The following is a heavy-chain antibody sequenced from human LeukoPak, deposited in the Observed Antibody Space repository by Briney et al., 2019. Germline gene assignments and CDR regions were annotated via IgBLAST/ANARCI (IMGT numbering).Heavy chain of an antibody. CDR1: GFTFSSYG. Sequence: GGSLRLSCAASGFTFSSYGMHWVRQAPGKGLEWVAFIRYDGSNKYYADFVKGRFTISRDNSKNTLYLQMNSLRAEDTAIYYCARGGRIPFDYWGQGTLVTVSS. CDR2: IRYDGSNK. D-gene: IGHD3-16*01. V-gene: IGHV3-30*02. J-gene: IGHJ4*02. CDR3: ARGGRIPFDY.